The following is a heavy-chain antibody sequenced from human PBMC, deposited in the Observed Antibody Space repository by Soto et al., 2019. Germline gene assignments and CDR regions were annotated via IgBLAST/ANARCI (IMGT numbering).Heavy chain of an antibody. CDR3: ASVPGEVGFYYYYGMDV. J-gene: IGHJ6*02. CDR2: ISYDGSNK. V-gene: IGHV3-30*03. Sequence: GGSLRLSCAASGFTFSSYGMHWVRQAPGKGLEWVAVISYDGSNKYYADSVKGRFTISRDNSKNTLYLQMNSLRAEDTAVYYCASVPGEVGFYYYYGMDVWGQGTTVTVSS. CDR1: GFTFSSYG. D-gene: IGHD3-10*01.